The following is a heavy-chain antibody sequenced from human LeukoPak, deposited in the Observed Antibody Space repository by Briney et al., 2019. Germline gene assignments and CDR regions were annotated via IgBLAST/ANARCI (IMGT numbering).Heavy chain of an antibody. V-gene: IGHV1-2*02. D-gene: IGHD2-2*01. J-gene: IGHJ4*02. Sequence: PSVKVSCLAAGYTSTVYYMHWVRQAPGQGLEWMGWINPNSGGTNYAQKFQGRVTMTRDTSISTAYMELSRLRSDDTAVYYCARDQHSTSWYIDYWGQGTLVTVSS. CDR2: INPNSGGT. CDR3: ARDQHSTSWYIDY. CDR1: GYTSTVYY.